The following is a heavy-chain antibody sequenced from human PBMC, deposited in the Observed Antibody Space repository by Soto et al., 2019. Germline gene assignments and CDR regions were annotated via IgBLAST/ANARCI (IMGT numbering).Heavy chain of an antibody. V-gene: IGHV4-39*01. D-gene: IGHD2-2*01. CDR1: AGSISMHRYS. CDR3: ARLAGYCSGTSCYGYYGMDV. Sequence: PSETRSPARSVSAGSISMHRYSWGWLRQHPWKGLEWIGTFHYSGGNYYSPSLESRVTISVDTSKNQFSLKVSSVTAADTAVFYCARLAGYCSGTSCYGYYGMDVWGQGTTVTVS. J-gene: IGHJ6*02. CDR2: FHYSGGN.